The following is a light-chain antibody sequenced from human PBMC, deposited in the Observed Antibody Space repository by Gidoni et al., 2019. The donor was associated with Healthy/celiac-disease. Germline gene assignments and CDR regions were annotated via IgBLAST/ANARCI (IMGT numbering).Light chain of an antibody. V-gene: IGKV1-39*01. J-gene: IGKJ5*01. Sequence: DIQMTQSPSSLSASVADRVTITCRASQSISSYLNWYQQKPGKAPKLLIYAASSLQSGVPSRFSGSGSGTDFTLTISSLQPEDFATYYCQQSYSTTITFGQGTRLEIK. CDR2: AAS. CDR1: QSISSY. CDR3: QQSYSTTIT.